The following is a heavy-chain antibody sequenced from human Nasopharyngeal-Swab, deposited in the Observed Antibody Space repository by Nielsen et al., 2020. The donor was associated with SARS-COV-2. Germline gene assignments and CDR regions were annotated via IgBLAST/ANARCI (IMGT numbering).Heavy chain of an antibody. CDR2: IWYDGSNK. Sequence: GGSLTLSCAVSGFTFSSYGMHWGRQAPGTGLEWVGVIWYDGSNKYYADSVKGRFTISRDNSKNTLYLQMNSLRAEDTAVYYCARDMVLLPYSGSYPDAFDIWGQGTMVTVSS. CDR1: GFTFSSYG. J-gene: IGHJ3*02. V-gene: IGHV3-33*01. CDR3: ARDMVLLPYSGSYPDAFDI. D-gene: IGHD1-26*01.